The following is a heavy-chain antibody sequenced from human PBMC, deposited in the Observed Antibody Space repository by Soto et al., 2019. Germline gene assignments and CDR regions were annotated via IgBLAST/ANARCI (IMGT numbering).Heavy chain of an antibody. D-gene: IGHD3-10*01. CDR2: INPNSGGT. CDR1: GYTFTGYY. Sequence: SVKGSSKGSGYTFTGYYRHWVRQAPGQGREWMGWINPNSGGTNYAQKFQGRVTMTRDTSISTAYMVLSRLRSDDTAVYYCASKEGNYYGSGSPPFSGAFDIWGQGSMVSVSS. V-gene: IGHV1-2*02. CDR3: ASKEGNYYGSGSPPFSGAFDI. J-gene: IGHJ3*02.